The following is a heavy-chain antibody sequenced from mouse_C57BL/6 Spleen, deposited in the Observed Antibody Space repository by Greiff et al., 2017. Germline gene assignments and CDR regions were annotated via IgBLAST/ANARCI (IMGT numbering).Heavy chain of an antibody. Sequence: VQLQQPGAELVKPGASVTMSCKASGYTFTSYWITWVKQRPGQGLEWIGDIYPGSGSTNYNEKFKSKATLTVDTSSSTAYMQRSSLTSEDSAVYYCARHNYGSSYGAMDYWGQGTSVTVSS. CDR3: ARHNYGSSYGAMDY. D-gene: IGHD1-1*01. CDR2: IYPGSGST. J-gene: IGHJ4*01. CDR1: GYTFTSYW. V-gene: IGHV1-55*01.